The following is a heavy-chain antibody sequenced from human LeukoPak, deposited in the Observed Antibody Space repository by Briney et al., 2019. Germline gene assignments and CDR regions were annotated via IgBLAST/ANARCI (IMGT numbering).Heavy chain of an antibody. V-gene: IGHV3-23*01. CDR3: ARPGVGFDY. CDR2: ITGSGDST. Sequence: GGSLRLSCAASGFTFSSNAMNWVRQAPGRGLEWVSGITGSGDSTYYADSVKGRFTISRDNSKNTVYLQMNSLRVEDTAVYYCARPGVGFDYWGQGALVTVSS. CDR1: GFTFSSNA. J-gene: IGHJ4*02. D-gene: IGHD1-14*01.